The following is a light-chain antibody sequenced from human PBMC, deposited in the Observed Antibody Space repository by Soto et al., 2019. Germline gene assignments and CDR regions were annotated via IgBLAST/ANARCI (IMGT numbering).Light chain of an antibody. CDR1: QSVSSN. Sequence: EIVMTQSPATLSVSPGERATLSCMASQSVSSNLAGYQQKPGQAPRLLVYGAYTRVTGIPARFSGSGAGTEVNLNSSRLQSEYFAVYYCQQYNNWPPAFGQGTNVEIK. CDR3: QQYNNWPPA. CDR2: GAY. V-gene: IGKV3-15*01. J-gene: IGKJ1*01.